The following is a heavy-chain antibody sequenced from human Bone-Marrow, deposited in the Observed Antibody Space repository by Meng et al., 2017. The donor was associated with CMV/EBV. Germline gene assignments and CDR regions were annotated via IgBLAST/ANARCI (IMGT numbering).Heavy chain of an antibody. J-gene: IGHJ4*02. Sequence: GESLKISCAASEFTFSSYGMHWVRQAPGKGLEWVTFIRYNGGNEYYADSVKGRFTISRDNSKNTLYLQMNSLRADDTAVYYCARQSPGFSRGWYTPVDYWGQGTLVTVSS. CDR1: EFTFSSYG. D-gene: IGHD6-19*01. CDR2: IRYNGGNE. CDR3: ARQSPGFSRGWYTPVDY. V-gene: IGHV3-30*02.